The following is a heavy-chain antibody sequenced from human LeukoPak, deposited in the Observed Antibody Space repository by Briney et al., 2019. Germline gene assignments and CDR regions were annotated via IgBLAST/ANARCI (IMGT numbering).Heavy chain of an antibody. Sequence: SETLSLTCTVSGAAIRSYYWSWIRQPPGKGLEWIAYVHYSAITNYNPSLKSRVSISVDTSKSQFSLSLSSVTAADAAVYYCARRGNSWNDFDSWGQGTLVTVSS. CDR1: GAAIRSYY. CDR3: ARRGNSWNDFDS. CDR2: VHYSAIT. D-gene: IGHD1-1*01. V-gene: IGHV4-59*08. J-gene: IGHJ4*02.